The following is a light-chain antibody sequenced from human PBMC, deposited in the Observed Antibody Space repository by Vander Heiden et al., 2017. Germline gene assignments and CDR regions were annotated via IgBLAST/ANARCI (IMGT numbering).Light chain of an antibody. V-gene: IGKV1-39*01. CDR1: QSIRSY. CDR2: AAS. J-gene: IGKJ5*01. Sequence: DIQMTQSPSSLSASVGDRVTITCRASQSIRSYLNWYKQKPGKAPKLLIYAASSLQSGVPSRFSGSGYGKDFTLTISSRQPEDFATAYSQQTDSQPPLPFDQGPPLDIK. CDR3: QQTDSQPPLP.